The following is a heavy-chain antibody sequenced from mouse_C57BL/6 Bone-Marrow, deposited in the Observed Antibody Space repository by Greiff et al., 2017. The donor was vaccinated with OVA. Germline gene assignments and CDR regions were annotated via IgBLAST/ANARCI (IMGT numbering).Heavy chain of an antibody. V-gene: IGHV1-82*01. CDR2: IYPGDGDT. CDR1: GYAFSSSW. D-gene: IGHD3-2*02. J-gene: IGHJ3*01. CDR3: ARRGSSGWFAY. Sequence: VKLQESGPELVKPGASVKISCKASGYAFSSSWMNWVKQRPGKGLEWIGRIYPGDGDTNYNGKFKGKATLTADKSSSTAYMQLSSLTSEDSAVYFCARRGSSGWFAYWGQGTLVTVSA.